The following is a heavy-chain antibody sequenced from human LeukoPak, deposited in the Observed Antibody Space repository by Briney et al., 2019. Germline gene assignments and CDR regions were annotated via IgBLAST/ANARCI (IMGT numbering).Heavy chain of an antibody. CDR1: GGSISSGDYY. J-gene: IGHJ3*02. CDR3: ARHDPIVGTPDAFDI. Sequence: SETLSLTCTVSGGSISSGDYYWSWIRQPPGKGLEWIGYIYYSGSTYYNPSLKSRVTISLDTSKNQFSLKLSSVTAADTAVYYCARHDPIVGTPDAFDIWGQGTMVTVSS. D-gene: IGHD1-26*01. V-gene: IGHV4-30-4*01. CDR2: IYYSGST.